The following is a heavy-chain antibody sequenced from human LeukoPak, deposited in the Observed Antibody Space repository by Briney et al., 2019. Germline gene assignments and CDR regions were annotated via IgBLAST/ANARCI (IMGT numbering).Heavy chain of an antibody. V-gene: IGHV3-30*02. D-gene: IGHD6-13*01. J-gene: IGHJ4*02. Sequence: GGSLRLSCAASGFTFSSYGMHWVRQAPGKGLEWVAFIRYDGSNKYHADSVKGRFTISRDNSKNTLYLQMNSLRAEDTAVYYCAKGPRGYSSSWYDYWGQGTLVTVSS. CDR1: GFTFSSYG. CDR2: IRYDGSNK. CDR3: AKGPRGYSSSWYDY.